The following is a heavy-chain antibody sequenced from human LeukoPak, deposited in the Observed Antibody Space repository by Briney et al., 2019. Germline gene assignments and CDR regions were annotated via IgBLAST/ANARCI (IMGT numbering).Heavy chain of an antibody. CDR1: GGSISSYY. D-gene: IGHD2-15*01. CDR3: ARGGGNYYYYYMDV. V-gene: IGHV4-59*01. Sequence: SETLSLTCTVSGGSISSYYWSWIRQPPGKGPEWIGYIYYSGSTNYNPSLKSRVTISVDTSKNQFSLKLSSVTAADTAVYYCARGGGNYYYYYMDVWGKGTTVTVSS. J-gene: IGHJ6*03. CDR2: IYYSGST.